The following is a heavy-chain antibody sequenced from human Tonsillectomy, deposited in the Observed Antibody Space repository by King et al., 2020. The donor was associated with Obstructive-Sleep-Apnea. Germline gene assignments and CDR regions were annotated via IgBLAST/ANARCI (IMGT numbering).Heavy chain of an antibody. CDR1: GFTVSSNG. V-gene: IGHV3-30*18. J-gene: IGHJ4*02. D-gene: IGHD1-26*01. CDR3: VKEIRVGPSISGLGY. CDR2: ISDDGSNQ. Sequence: VQLVESGGGVVQPGRSLRLSCAASGFTVSSNGMHWVRQAPGKGLEWVAFISDDGSNQYYIDSVKGRFTISRDNSKNTRYLRMNSLRAEDTAVYYCVKEIRVGPSISGLGYWGQGALVTVSS.